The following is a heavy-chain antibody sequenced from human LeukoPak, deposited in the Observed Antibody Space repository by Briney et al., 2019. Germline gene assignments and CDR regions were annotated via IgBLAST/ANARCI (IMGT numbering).Heavy chain of an antibody. CDR2: IYYSGST. D-gene: IGHD6-19*01. Sequence: PSETLSLTCTVSGGSISSYYWSWIRQPPGKGLEWNGYIYYSGSTNYNPSLKSRVTISVDTSKNQFSLKLSSVTAADTAVYYCARVLGGWYRDDAFDIWGQGTMVTVSS. V-gene: IGHV4-59*01. CDR1: GGSISSYY. CDR3: ARVLGGWYRDDAFDI. J-gene: IGHJ3*02.